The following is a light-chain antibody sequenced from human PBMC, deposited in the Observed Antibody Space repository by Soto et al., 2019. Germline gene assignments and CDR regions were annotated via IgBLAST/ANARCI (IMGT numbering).Light chain of an antibody. CDR1: QSVSSSY. CDR3: QQYGRSPRT. Sequence: EIVLTQSPGTLSLPPGERATLSCRASQSVSSSYLAWYQQKPGQAPRLLIYGATSRATGIPDRFSGSGSGTDFTLTISRLEPEDFAVYYWQQYGRSPRTFGQGTKVDIK. CDR2: GAT. V-gene: IGKV3-20*01. J-gene: IGKJ1*01.